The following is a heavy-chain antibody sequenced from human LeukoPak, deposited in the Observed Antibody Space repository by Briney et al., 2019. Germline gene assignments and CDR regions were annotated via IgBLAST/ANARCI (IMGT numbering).Heavy chain of an antibody. CDR2: INHSGST. Sequence: KSSETLSLTCAVYGGSFSGYYWSWIRQPPGKGLEWIGEINHSGSTNYNPSLKSRVTISVDTSKNQFSLKLSSVTAADTAVYYCARGGGYSYGWDYWGQGTLVTVSS. J-gene: IGHJ4*02. CDR1: GGSFSGYY. CDR3: ARGGGYSYGWDY. V-gene: IGHV4-34*01. D-gene: IGHD5-18*01.